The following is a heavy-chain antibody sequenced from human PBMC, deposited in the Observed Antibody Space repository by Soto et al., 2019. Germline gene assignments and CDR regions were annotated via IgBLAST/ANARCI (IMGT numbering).Heavy chain of an antibody. CDR2: ISGSGGST. CDR1: GFTFSSYA. D-gene: IGHD6-13*01. CDR3: AKHPTAHSSSWYS. J-gene: IGHJ4*02. Sequence: GGSLRLSCGASGFTFSSYAMSWVRQAPGKGLEWVSAISGSGGSTYYADSVKGRFTISRDNSKNTLYLQMNSLRAEDTAVYYCAKHPTAHSSSWYSWGQGTLVTVSS. V-gene: IGHV3-23*01.